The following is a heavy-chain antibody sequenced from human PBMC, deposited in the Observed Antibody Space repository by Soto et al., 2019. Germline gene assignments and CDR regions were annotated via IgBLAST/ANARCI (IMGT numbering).Heavy chain of an antibody. Sequence: GGSLRLSCAASGFTFGSYSMNWVRQAPGKGLEWVSSISSSSSYIYYADSVKGRFTISRDNAKNSLYLQMNSLRAEDTAVYYCASIYDSSGYYYFYYYGMDVWGQGTTVTVSS. CDR2: ISSSSSYI. J-gene: IGHJ6*02. CDR1: GFTFGSYS. CDR3: ASIYDSSGYYYFYYYGMDV. D-gene: IGHD3-22*01. V-gene: IGHV3-21*01.